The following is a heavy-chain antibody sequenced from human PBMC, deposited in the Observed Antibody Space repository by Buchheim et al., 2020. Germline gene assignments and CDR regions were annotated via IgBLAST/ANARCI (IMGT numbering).Heavy chain of an antibody. D-gene: IGHD6-19*01. CDR3: ATGGGCKAVAGEFEF. CDR2: IIPILGPA. V-gene: IGHV1-69*06. Sequence: QVQLVQSGAEVKKPGSSVKVSCKASGGTFNGFAISWVRQAPGEGLEWMGGIIPILGPANYAPEWQGRVTISADKPTHTVYRELSSVRADDTAVYYCATGGGCKAVAGEFEFWGQGTL. CDR1: GGTFNGFA. J-gene: IGHJ4*02.